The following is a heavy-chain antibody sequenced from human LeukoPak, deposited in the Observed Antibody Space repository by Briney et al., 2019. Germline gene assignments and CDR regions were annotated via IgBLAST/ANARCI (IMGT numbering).Heavy chain of an antibody. D-gene: IGHD6-6*01. Sequence: ASVKVSCKASGYTFTSYAMHWVRQAPGQRLEWMGWINAGNGNTKCSQKFQGRVTITRDTSASTAYMELSSLRSEDTAVYYCARMGALEYSSSSGYYGMDVWGQGTTVTVSS. V-gene: IGHV1-3*01. J-gene: IGHJ6*02. CDR1: GYTFTSYA. CDR2: INAGNGNT. CDR3: ARMGALEYSSSSGYYGMDV.